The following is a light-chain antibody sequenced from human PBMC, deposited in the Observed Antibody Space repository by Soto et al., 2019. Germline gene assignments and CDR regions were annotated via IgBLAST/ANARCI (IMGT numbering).Light chain of an antibody. Sequence: DVQITQSQSTLSASVGDTVTITCRASQTISGWLAWYQQRPGKAPNLQIFDASTLESGVPSRFSGRGSGTTFTLTISILQSDDFATYYCLQYKGHYRPLGQGTKVDIK. CDR1: QTISGW. J-gene: IGKJ1*01. V-gene: IGKV1-5*01. CDR2: DAS. CDR3: LQYKGHYRP.